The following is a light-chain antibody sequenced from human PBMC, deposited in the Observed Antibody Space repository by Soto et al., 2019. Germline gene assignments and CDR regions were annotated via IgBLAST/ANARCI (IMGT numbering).Light chain of an antibody. Sequence: DVQMTQSPSSLSASVGDRVTITCRASQRIRTSLNWYQQKPGKAPKFLIYDASSLQSEVPSRFSGIGSGTDFALTISILQPEDCATYYCQPSYSVPPTFGQGIKLEI. V-gene: IGKV1-39*01. CDR2: DAS. CDR3: QPSYSVPPT. J-gene: IGKJ2*01. CDR1: QRIRTS.